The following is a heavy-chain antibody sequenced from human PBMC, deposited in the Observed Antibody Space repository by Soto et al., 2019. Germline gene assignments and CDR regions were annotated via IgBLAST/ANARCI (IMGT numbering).Heavy chain of an antibody. D-gene: IGHD2-21*02. CDR3: AKAGEYCGGDCYPLDY. Sequence: QVQLVESGGGVVQPGRSLRLSCAASGFTFSSYGMHWVRQAPGKGLEWVAVISYDGSNKYYADSVKGRFTISRDNSKNTLYLQMNSLRAEDTAVYYCAKAGEYCGGDCYPLDYWGQGTLVTVSS. CDR2: ISYDGSNK. CDR1: GFTFSSYG. V-gene: IGHV3-30*18. J-gene: IGHJ4*02.